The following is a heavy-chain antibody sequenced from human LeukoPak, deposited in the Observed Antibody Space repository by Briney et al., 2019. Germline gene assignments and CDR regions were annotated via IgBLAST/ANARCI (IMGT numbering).Heavy chain of an antibody. J-gene: IGHJ4*02. Sequence: GGSLRLSCAASGFTFSSYAMSWVRQAPGKGLEWVSAISGSGGSTHYADSVKGRFTISRDNSKNTLYLQMNSLRAEDTAVYYCAKAELVVVAATLFGYWGQGTLVTVSS. CDR2: ISGSGGST. D-gene: IGHD2-15*01. CDR1: GFTFSSYA. V-gene: IGHV3-23*01. CDR3: AKAELVVVAATLFGY.